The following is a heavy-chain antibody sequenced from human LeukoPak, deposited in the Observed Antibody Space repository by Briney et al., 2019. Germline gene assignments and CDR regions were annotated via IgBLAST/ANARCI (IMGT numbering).Heavy chain of an antibody. D-gene: IGHD6-6*01. CDR3: ARGSSGTLRFDP. Sequence: SETLSLTCTVSGGSISSYYWSWIRQPPGKGLEWIGYIYYSGSTNYNPSLKSRVTISVDTSKNQFSLKLSSVTAADTAVYYCARGSSGTLRFDPWGQGTLVTVSS. CDR1: GGSISSYY. J-gene: IGHJ5*02. V-gene: IGHV4-59*01. CDR2: IYYSGST.